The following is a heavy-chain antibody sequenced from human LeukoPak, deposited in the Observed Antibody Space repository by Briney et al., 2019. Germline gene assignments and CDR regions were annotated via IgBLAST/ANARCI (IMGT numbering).Heavy chain of an antibody. CDR2: LSPDGSSS. Sequence: QPGGSLRLSCAASGFTFSTYWMHWVRQAPGKGLVWVSRLSPDGSSSIYADSVKGRFTVSRDNAKNTLYLQMNRLRADDTAVYYCTRSPSLGGSYRGFDYLGQGTLLTVSS. D-gene: IGHD1-26*01. V-gene: IGHV3-74*01. J-gene: IGHJ4*02. CDR1: GFTFSTYW. CDR3: TRSPSLGGSYRGFDY.